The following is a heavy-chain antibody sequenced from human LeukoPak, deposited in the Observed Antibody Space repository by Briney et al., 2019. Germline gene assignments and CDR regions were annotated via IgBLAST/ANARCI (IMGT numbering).Heavy chain of an antibody. J-gene: IGHJ4*02. CDR3: ARAGYYDSSGYYSPFDY. CDR2: INPNSGGT. V-gene: IGHV1-2*02. CDR1: GYTFTGYY. Sequence: ASVKVSCKASGYTFTGYYMHWVRQAPGQGLEWMGWINPNSGGTNYAQKFQGRVTMTRDTSISTAYMELSRLRSDDTAVYNCARAGYYDSSGYYSPFDYWGQGTLVTVSS. D-gene: IGHD3-22*01.